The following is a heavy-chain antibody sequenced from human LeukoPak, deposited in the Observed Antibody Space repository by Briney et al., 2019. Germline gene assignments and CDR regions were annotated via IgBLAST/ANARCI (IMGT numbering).Heavy chain of an antibody. Sequence: GASVKVSCKASGGTFSSYAISWVRQAPGQGLEWMGGIIPIFGTANYAQKFQGRVTITTDESTSTAYMELSRLGSDDTAVYYCARETMASEYTSGWNNIDPWGQGTLVTVSS. CDR3: ARETMASEYTSGWNNIDP. D-gene: IGHD6-19*01. CDR2: IIPIFGTA. V-gene: IGHV1-69*05. J-gene: IGHJ5*02. CDR1: GGTFSSYA.